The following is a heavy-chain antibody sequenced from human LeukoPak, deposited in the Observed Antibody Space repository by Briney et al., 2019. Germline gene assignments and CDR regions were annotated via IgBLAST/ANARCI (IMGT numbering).Heavy chain of an antibody. CDR2: VSSDGSRT. CDR1: GVSFSTTW. J-gene: IGHJ6*02. V-gene: IGHV3-74*01. CDR3: ARDQGNYGMDV. Sequence: GGSLRLSCAASGVSFSTTWMHWVRQAPGKGLMWVSHVSSDGSRTYADSVKGRFTVSRDNNKDMVYLQMSSLRAEDTAVYYCARDQGNYGMDVWGQGTTVTVSS.